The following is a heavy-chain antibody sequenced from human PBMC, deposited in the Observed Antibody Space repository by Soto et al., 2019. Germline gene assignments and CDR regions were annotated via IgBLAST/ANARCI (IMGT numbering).Heavy chain of an antibody. CDR3: AKRFQYSFYS. J-gene: IGHJ4*02. CDR2: ITGSGGDT. V-gene: IGHV3-23*01. D-gene: IGHD3-3*01. Sequence: PGGALRLSCAASGFTFSSHSMSWVRQAPGKGLEWVSSITGSGGDTYDADSVRGRFTISRDNSKNTLFLQLNRLRAEDTAIYYCAKRFQYSFYSWGQGTPVTVSS. CDR1: GFTFSSHS.